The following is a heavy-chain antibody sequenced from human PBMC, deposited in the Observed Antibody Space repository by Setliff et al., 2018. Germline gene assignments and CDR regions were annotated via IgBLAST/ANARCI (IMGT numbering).Heavy chain of an antibody. CDR3: VTDPPNSGWSFDC. CDR2: IWSDGINK. V-gene: IGHV3-33*03. CDR1: GFTFSTHA. D-gene: IGHD6-19*01. J-gene: IGHJ5*01. Sequence: TGGSLRLSCGASGFTFSTHAMHWVRQAPGKGLEWVAMIWSDGINKFYGGPVKGRFIVSRDNSKNTVFLQMNDLRVEDTAVYYCVTDPPNSGWSFDCWGQGTPVTV.